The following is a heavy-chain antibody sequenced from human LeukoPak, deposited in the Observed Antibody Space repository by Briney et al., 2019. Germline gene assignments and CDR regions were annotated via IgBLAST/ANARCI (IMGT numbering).Heavy chain of an antibody. CDR3: ARGMSDSSGYTSFDY. V-gene: IGHV3-21*01. CDR1: GFTFSSYS. CDR2: ISSSSSYI. Sequence: GGSLRLSCAASGFTFSSYSMNWVRQAPGKGLEWVSSISSSSSYIYYADSVKGRFTISRDNAKNSLYLQMNSLRAEDTAVYYCARGMSDSSGYTSFDYWGQGTLVTVSS. J-gene: IGHJ4*02. D-gene: IGHD3-22*01.